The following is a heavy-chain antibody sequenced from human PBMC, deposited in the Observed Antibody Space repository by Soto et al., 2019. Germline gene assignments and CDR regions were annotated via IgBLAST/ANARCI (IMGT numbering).Heavy chain of an antibody. J-gene: IGHJ5*02. D-gene: IGHD6-25*01. CDR3: AREVIAATGTIRWFDP. Sequence: PGGSLRLSCGASGFTFSRHWMHGVRQTPGKGPVWVSRINDDGSSTKYADSVKGRFTIARDNAKNTVFLQMSSLRAEDTAVYYCAREVIAATGTIRWFDPWGQGTLVTVSS. CDR1: GFTFSRHW. V-gene: IGHV3-74*03. CDR2: INDDGSST.